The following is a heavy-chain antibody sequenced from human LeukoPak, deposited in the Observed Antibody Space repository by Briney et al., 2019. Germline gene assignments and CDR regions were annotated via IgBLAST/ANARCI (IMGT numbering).Heavy chain of an antibody. CDR3: AKTSETYYYDSGTSYYFDY. Sequence: ARSRRLSCAASASTSSSYAMSWVRQAPGKRLEWVSAISSIGGSTYYADSVKGRFTISRDNSKNTLYLQMNSLRAEDTAVYYCAKTSETYYYDSGTSYYFDYWGQGTLVTVSS. J-gene: IGHJ4*02. V-gene: IGHV3-23*01. CDR2: ISSIGGST. D-gene: IGHD3-22*01. CDR1: ASTSSSYA.